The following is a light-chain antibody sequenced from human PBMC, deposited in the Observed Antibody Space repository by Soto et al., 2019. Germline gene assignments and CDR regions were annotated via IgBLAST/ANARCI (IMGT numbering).Light chain of an antibody. CDR1: QSVTSN. Sequence: EIVMTQSPATLSVSPGERATLSCRASQSVTSNLAWYQQKPGQAPRLLIYGASTRATGIPARFSGSGSGTEFTLTISSLQSADSAVYYCQQYNNWPPMYTFGQGTKLEIK. V-gene: IGKV3-15*01. CDR2: GAS. CDR3: QQYNNWPPMYT. J-gene: IGKJ2*01.